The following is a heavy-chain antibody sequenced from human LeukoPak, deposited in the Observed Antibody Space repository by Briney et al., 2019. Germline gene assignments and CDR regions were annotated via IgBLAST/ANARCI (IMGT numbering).Heavy chain of an antibody. CDR3: ARPRILRNYYYGMDV. CDR1: GGTFSSYA. V-gene: IGHV1-69*04. D-gene: IGHD6-6*01. CDR2: IIPIFGIA. Sequence: ASVKVSCKAPGGTFSSYAISWVRQAPGQGLEWMGRIIPIFGIANYAQKFQGRVTITADKSTSTAYMELSSLRSEDTAVYYCARPRILRNYYYGMDVWGQGTTVTVSS. J-gene: IGHJ6*02.